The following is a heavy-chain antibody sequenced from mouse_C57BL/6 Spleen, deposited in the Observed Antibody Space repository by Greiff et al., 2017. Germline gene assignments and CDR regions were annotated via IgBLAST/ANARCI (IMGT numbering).Heavy chain of an antibody. J-gene: IGHJ1*03. CDR1: GYTFTSYW. V-gene: IGHV1-55*01. CDR2: IYPGSGST. Sequence: QVQLQQPGAELVKPGASVKMSCKASGYTFTSYWITWVKQRPGQGLEWIGDIYPGSGSTNYNEKFKSKATLTVDTSSSTAYMQLSSLTSEDSAVYYCARRGRTGTGYWYFDDWGTGTTVTVSS. D-gene: IGHD4-1*01. CDR3: ARRGRTGTGYWYFDD.